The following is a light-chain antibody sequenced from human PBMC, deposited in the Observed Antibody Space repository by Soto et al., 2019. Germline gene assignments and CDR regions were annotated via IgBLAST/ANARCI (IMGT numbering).Light chain of an antibody. CDR1: RDISNS. V-gene: IGKV1-12*01. Sequence: DSPMTQTPSSWSASLGDRLINTCLASRDISNSLAWYQQTPGKAPKLLLRGASSLHRGVPSRFSGGGAGTEFTLTISSLQPEDFATYYCQQTSAFPRTFGQGTNV. J-gene: IGKJ1*01. CDR3: QQTSAFPRT. CDR2: GAS.